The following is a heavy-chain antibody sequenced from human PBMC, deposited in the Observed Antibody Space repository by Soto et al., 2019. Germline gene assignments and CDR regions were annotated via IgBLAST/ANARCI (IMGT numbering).Heavy chain of an antibody. CDR3: ATVGSALTY. CDR2: ISSSSSRT. CDR1: VFTFSSSP. J-gene: IGHJ4*02. V-gene: IGHV3-48*02. Sequence: XSLSLSCPASVFTFSSSPMSWVRQAPEKGLEWFSYISSSSSRTEYADSVKGRFTISRDNAKNSLYLQMNSLTDEDTAVYYCATVGSALTYWGQGTLVTVSS.